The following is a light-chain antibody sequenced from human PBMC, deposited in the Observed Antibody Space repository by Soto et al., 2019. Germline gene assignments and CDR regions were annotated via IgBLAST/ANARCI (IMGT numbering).Light chain of an antibody. Sequence: TQSPVTLSLSPGDRATLSCRASQSVSTSYLAWYQQKPGQAPRLLIFGASSRATGVPARFSGSGSGTEFTLTINSLQSEDFAVYFCQQYDNLPLTFGPGTKVDIK. CDR3: QQYDNLPLT. CDR1: QSVSTSY. V-gene: IGKV3-15*01. CDR2: GAS. J-gene: IGKJ3*01.